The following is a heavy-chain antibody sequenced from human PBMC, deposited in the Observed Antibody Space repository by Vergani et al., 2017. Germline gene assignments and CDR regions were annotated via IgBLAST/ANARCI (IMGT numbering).Heavy chain of an antibody. CDR2: INIGGRT. J-gene: IGHJ4*02. D-gene: IGHD2-2*01. CDR3: VRGQPGYQVLNAVNFDH. Sequence: LVESGGGLVQPGGSLRLSCAASSFSVSSHYMTWVRQAPGKGLEWVSTINIGGRTSYADSVKGRLTLTRDDSKNTLHLQMNSLRPEDTAVYYCVRGQPGYQVLNAVNFDHWGQGTLVTVSS. V-gene: IGHV3-66*02. CDR1: SFSVSSHY.